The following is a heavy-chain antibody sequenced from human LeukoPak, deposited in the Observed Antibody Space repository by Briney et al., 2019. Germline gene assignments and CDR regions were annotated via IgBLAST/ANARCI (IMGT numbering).Heavy chain of an antibody. CDR1: GFTFSRFW. CDR3: ARDGTYTDYDPDFDI. CDR2: IKQDGSEK. D-gene: IGHD5-12*01. J-gene: IGHJ4*02. V-gene: IGHV3-7*04. Sequence: GGSLRLSCAASGFTFSRFWMSWVRQAPGKGLEWVANIKQDGSEKYYVDSVKGRFTISRDNAKNSLYLQMNSLRAEDTAVFYCARDGTYTDYDPDFDIWGQGTLVTVSS.